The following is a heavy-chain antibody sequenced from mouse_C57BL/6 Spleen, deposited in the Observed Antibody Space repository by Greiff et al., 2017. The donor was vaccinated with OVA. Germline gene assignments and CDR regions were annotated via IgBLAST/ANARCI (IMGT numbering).Heavy chain of an antibody. D-gene: IGHD2-12*01. CDR3: AREDSNDPFDY. J-gene: IGHJ2*01. CDR2: INPGDGDT. V-gene: IGHV1-82*01. CDR1: GYAFSSYW. Sequence: QVQLQQSGPELVKPGASVKISCKASGYAFSSYWMNWVKQRPGKGLEWIGRINPGDGDTNYNEKFKGKATLTADKSSSTAYMHLSSLTSEDSAVYFCAREDSNDPFDYWGQGTTLTVSS.